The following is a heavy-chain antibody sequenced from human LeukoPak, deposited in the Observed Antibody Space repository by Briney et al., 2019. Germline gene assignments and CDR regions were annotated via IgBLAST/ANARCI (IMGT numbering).Heavy chain of an antibody. Sequence: PSETLSLTCTVSGGSISSGGYYWSWIRQHPGKGLEWIGYIYYSGSTYYNPSLKSRVTISVDTSKNQFSLKLSSVTAADTAVYYCARVLVATLGTFDYWGQGTLVTVSS. J-gene: IGHJ4*02. V-gene: IGHV4-31*03. CDR2: IYYSGST. CDR3: ARVLVATLGTFDY. CDR1: GGSISSGGYY. D-gene: IGHD5-12*01.